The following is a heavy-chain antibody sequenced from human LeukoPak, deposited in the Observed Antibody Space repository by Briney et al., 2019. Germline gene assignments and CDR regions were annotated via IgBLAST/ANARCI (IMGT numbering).Heavy chain of an antibody. V-gene: IGHV3-30*03. CDR1: GFTFSSFG. CDR3: GRLMGGYDSYFYGMDV. J-gene: IGHJ6*02. D-gene: IGHD5-12*01. Sequence: GGSLRLSCAASGFTFSSFGMHWVRQAPGKGLEWVAVISYDGSNKYYADSVKGRFTISRDNSQNTLYLQMNSLRPEDTAVYYCGRLMGGYDSYFYGMDVWGQGTTVTVSS. CDR2: ISYDGSNK.